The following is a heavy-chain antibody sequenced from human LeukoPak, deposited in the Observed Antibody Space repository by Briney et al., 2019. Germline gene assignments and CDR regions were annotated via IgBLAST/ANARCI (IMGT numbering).Heavy chain of an antibody. CDR3: ARGYYDSSGYYYHLDY. V-gene: IGHV1-24*01. CDR1: GYTLTELS. CDR2: FDPEDGET. J-gene: IGHJ4*02. D-gene: IGHD3-22*01. Sequence: ASVKVSCKVSGYTLTELSMHWVRQAPGKGLEWMGGFDPEDGETIYAQKFQGRVTMTEDTSTDTAYMELSRLRSDDTAVYYCARGYYDSSGYYYHLDYWGQGTLVTVSS.